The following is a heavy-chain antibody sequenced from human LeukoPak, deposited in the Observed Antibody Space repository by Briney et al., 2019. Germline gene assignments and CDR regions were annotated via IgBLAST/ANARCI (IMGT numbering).Heavy chain of an antibody. D-gene: IGHD2-8*01. CDR1: GFTFSSYG. V-gene: IGHV3-23*01. J-gene: IGHJ4*02. Sequence: PGGSLRLSCAASGFTFSSYGMSWVRQAPGKGLEWVSAISGSGGSTYYADSVKGRFTISRGNSKNTLYLQMNSLRAEDTAVYYCAKDPSYATLLDYWGQGTLVTVSS. CDR2: ISGSGGST. CDR3: AKDPSYATLLDY.